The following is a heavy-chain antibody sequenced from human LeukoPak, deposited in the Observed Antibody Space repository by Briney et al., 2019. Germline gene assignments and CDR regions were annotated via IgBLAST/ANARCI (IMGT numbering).Heavy chain of an antibody. V-gene: IGHV3-33*01. CDR3: ARTAARRFDY. Sequence: PGGSLRLSCAASGFTFSSYGMHWVRQAPGKGLEWVAVVWYDGSKKYSADSVKGRITISRDDSKNTLYLQMNSLRAEDTAVYYCARTAARRFDYWGQGTLVTVSS. D-gene: IGHD6-6*01. CDR2: VWYDGSKK. CDR1: GFTFSSYG. J-gene: IGHJ4*02.